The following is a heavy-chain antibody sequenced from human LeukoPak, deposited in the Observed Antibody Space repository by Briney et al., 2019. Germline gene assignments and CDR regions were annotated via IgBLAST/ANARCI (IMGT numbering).Heavy chain of an antibody. CDR2: INPNSGGT. D-gene: IGHD3-22*01. Sequence: ASVKVSCKASGYTFSSYYMHWVRQAPGQGLEWMGWINPNSGGTNYARKFQGRVTMTRDTSISTAYMELSRLRSDDTAVYYCARNFYSDSSGYYHYWGQGTLVTVSS. J-gene: IGHJ4*02. CDR1: GYTFSSYY. CDR3: ARNFYSDSSGYYHY. V-gene: IGHV1-2*02.